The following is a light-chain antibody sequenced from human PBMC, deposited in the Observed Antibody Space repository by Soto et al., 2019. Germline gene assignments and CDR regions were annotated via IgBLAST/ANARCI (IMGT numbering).Light chain of an antibody. CDR2: SNN. CDR3: SSWDDGVSGGV. CDR1: TSNIESHS. V-gene: IGLV1-44*01. J-gene: IGLJ3*02. Sequence: QSVLTQPPSASGTPGQRIIISCSGSTSNIESHSVNWFQQVPGTAPKLLIYSNNQRPSGVPDRFSGSKSGTSASLAISGLQSEDEADYYCSSWDDGVSGGVFGGGTKLTVL.